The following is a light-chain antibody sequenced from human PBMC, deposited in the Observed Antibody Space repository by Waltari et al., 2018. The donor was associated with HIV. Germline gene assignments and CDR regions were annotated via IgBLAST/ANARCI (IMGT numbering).Light chain of an antibody. CDR2: EVN. V-gene: IGLV2-8*01. Sequence: QSALTPPPSASGSPGQSVTFSCTGTSSDLGNYNYVSWYQQHPGKAPKLMLYEVNKRPSGVPDRFSGSKSGNTASLTVSGLQAEDEAEYYCSSYAATNTLVFGGGTKVTVL. J-gene: IGLJ3*02. CDR3: SSYAATNTLV. CDR1: SSDLGNYNY.